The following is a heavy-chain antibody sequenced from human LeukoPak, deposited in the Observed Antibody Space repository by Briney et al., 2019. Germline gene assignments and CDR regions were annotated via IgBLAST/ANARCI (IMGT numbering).Heavy chain of an antibody. D-gene: IGHD4-17*01. Sequence: ASVKVSCKASGYTFTGYYMHWVRQAPGQGLEWMGWINPNSGGTNYAQKFQGRVTMTRDTSISTAYMELSRLRSDDTAVNYCARGDYGDYAEYDYWGQGTLVTVSS. CDR2: INPNSGGT. V-gene: IGHV1-2*02. J-gene: IGHJ4*02. CDR1: GYTFTGYY. CDR3: ARGDYGDYAEYDY.